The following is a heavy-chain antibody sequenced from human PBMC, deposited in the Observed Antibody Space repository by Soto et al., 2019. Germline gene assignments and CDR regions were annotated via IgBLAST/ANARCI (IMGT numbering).Heavy chain of an antibody. D-gene: IGHD6-19*01. J-gene: IGHJ4*02. V-gene: IGHV3-13*01. Sequence: GGSLRLSCAASGFSISSYDMHWVRQVTGKGLEWVSTVGSGGATDYAGSVKGRFTISRDNGKNSLYVQMNSLRAEDTAVYYCARPNDAAGPPIYWGQGTLVTVSS. CDR1: GFSISSYD. CDR2: VGSGGAT. CDR3: ARPNDAAGPPIY.